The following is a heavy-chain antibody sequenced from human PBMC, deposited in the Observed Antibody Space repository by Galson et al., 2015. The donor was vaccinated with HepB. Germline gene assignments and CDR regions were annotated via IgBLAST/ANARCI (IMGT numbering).Heavy chain of an antibody. J-gene: IGHJ4*02. V-gene: IGHV3-21*01. CDR3: ARDYLKNGGSYRYTTPL. CDR1: GFTFSSYS. Sequence: SLRLSCAASGFTFSSYSMNWVRQAPGQGLEWVSSISSSSSYIYYADSVKGRFTISRDNAKNSLYLQMNSLRAEDTAVYYCARDYLKNGGSYRYTTPLWGQGTLVTVSS. D-gene: IGHD3-16*02. CDR2: ISSSSSYI.